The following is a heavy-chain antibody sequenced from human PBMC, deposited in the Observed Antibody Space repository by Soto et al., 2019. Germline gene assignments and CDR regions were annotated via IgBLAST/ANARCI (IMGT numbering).Heavy chain of an antibody. CDR3: ARRIDSSSWYWAFDI. J-gene: IGHJ3*02. CDR1: GGSISSYY. Sequence: QVQLQESGPGLVKPSETLSLSCTVSGGSISSYYWSWILQPPGKGLEWIGYIYYSGSTNYNPSLKSRVTISVDTSKNQFSLKLSSVTAADTAVYYCARRIDSSSWYWAFDIWGQGTMVTVSS. CDR2: IYYSGST. V-gene: IGHV4-59*08. D-gene: IGHD6-13*01.